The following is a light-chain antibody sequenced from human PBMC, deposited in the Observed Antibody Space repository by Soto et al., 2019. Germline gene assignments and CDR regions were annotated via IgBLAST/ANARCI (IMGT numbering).Light chain of an antibody. CDR3: SSYTNSRTVI. J-gene: IGLJ2*01. Sequence: QSALTQPASVSGSPGQSITISCTGTSSDVGGYYHVAWYQHHPVKAPRLMIYDVTYRPSGVSSRFSGSKSGNTASLTISGLQAEDEAEYYCSSYTNSRTVIFGEGTKLTVL. CDR2: DVT. V-gene: IGLV2-14*03. CDR1: SSDVGGYYH.